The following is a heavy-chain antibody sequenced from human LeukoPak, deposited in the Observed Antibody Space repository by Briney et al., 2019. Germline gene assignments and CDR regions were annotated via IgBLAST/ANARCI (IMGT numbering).Heavy chain of an antibody. J-gene: IGHJ4*02. V-gene: IGHV1-2*06. CDR3: AKDKVGDDSGLVDY. Sequence: ASVKVSCKASGYTFTDYYIHWVRQAPGQGLEWMGRINPKSGGTNYAQKFQGRVTMTRDTPISTAYMEVISLRSDDTAVYYCAKDKVGDDSGLVDYWGQGILVTVSS. D-gene: IGHD3-22*01. CDR1: GYTFTDYY. CDR2: INPKSGGT.